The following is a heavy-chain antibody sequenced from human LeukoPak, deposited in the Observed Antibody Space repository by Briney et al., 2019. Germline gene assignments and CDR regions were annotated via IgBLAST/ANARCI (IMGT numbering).Heavy chain of an antibody. CDR3: ARGQVPAARGYNWFDP. CDR1: GCSFNDYY. Sequence: SETPSLTCAVYGCSFNDYYWNWIRQPPGKGLEWIGEINARGDTNYNPSLKSRVTISVDTSKSQFSLRLTSIIAADTAFYYCARGQVPAARGYNWFDPWGQGTLVTVSS. J-gene: IGHJ5*02. CDR2: INARGDT. V-gene: IGHV4-34*01. D-gene: IGHD2-2*01.